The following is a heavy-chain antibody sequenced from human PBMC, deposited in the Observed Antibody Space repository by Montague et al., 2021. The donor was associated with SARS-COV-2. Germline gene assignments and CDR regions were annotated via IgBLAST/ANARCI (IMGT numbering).Heavy chain of an antibody. CDR2: ISYDGSNK. V-gene: IGHV3-30*04. J-gene: IGHJ3*02. CDR3: ARDDPYSSGWFDAFDI. D-gene: IGHD6-19*01. CDR1: GFTFSSYA. Sequence: SLRLSCAASGFTFSSYAMHWVRQAPGKGLEWVAVISYDGSNKYYADSVKGRFTISRDNSKNTLYLQMNSLRAEDTAVYYCARDDPYSSGWFDAFDIWGQGTMVTASS.